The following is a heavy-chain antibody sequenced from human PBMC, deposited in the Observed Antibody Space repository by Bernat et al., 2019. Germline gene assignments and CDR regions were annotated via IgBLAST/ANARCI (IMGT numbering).Heavy chain of an antibody. V-gene: IGHV4-34*01. Sequence: QVQLQQWGAGLLKPSETLSLTCAVHGGSFSGYYWSWIRQPPGKGLEWIGEINHSGSTNYNPSLKSRVTISVDTSKNQFSLKLSSVTAADTAVYYCARGLRWPQYYFDYWGQGTLVTVSS. CDR1: GGSFSGYY. CDR2: INHSGST. J-gene: IGHJ4*02. CDR3: ARGLRWPQYYFDY. D-gene: IGHD4-23*01.